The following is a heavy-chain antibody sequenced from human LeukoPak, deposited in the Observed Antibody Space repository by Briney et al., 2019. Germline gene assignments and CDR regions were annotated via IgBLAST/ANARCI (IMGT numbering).Heavy chain of an antibody. CDR3: ARSPWSGYYRSTGDY. D-gene: IGHD3-3*01. V-gene: IGHV4-59*12. J-gene: IGHJ4*02. Sequence: SETLSLTCTVSGGSINDYYWTWIRQPPGKGLEWIGYVYYTGSTYYNPSLKSRATISVDTSKNQFSLKLSSVTAADTAVYYCARSPWSGYYRSTGDYWGQGTLVTVSS. CDR2: VYYTGST. CDR1: GGSINDYY.